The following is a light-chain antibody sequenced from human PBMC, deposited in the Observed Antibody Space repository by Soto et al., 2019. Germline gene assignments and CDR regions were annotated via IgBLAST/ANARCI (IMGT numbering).Light chain of an antibody. V-gene: IGLV4-69*01. Sequence: QPVLTQSPSASASLGASVKLTCTLSSGHSSYAIAWHQQQPEKGPRSLMKLNSDGSHSKGDGIPDRFSGSSSGAERYLTISSLQSEDEAGYYCQTWGTGPWVFGGGTKLTVL. J-gene: IGLJ3*02. CDR3: QTWGTGPWV. CDR1: SGHSSYA. CDR2: LNSDGSH.